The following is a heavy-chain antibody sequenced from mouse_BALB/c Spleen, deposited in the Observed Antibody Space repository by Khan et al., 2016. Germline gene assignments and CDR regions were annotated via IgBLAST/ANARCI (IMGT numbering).Heavy chain of an antibody. CDR2: INPDSSTV. CDR1: GFDFSRYW. CDR3: ARLYYYGCVAY. Sequence: EVKLLESGGGLVQPGRSLKLSCAASGFDFSRYWMTWVRPAPGKGLEWIGEINPDSSTVNYTPSLKDKFFISSDNAKNTLYLQMSKVRSEDTALYYCARLYYYGCVAYWSQGTTHTVSS. J-gene: IGHJ2*01. V-gene: IGHV4-1*02. D-gene: IGHD1-1*01.